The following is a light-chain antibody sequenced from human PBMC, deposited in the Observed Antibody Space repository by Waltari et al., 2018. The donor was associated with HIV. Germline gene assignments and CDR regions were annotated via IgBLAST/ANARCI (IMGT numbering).Light chain of an antibody. V-gene: IGLV2-11*01. Sequence: QSPLSPPPSAPGFPGQPATIPCTGCSSHLGKCDYVSRYQYHPAKAPKVMIFDVSKMPSGVPDRFSGSKSGNTASLTISGLQAEDEADYYCCSCAGRDTGVLFGGGTKLTVL. J-gene: IGLJ2*01. CDR2: DVS. CDR1: SSHLGKCDY. CDR3: CSCAGRDTGVL.